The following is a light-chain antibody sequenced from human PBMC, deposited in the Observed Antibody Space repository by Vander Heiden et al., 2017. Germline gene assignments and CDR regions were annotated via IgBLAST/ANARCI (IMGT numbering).Light chain of an antibody. CDR3: QQYNNWPLT. J-gene: IGKJ4*01. CDR2: DAS. Sequence: IVMTQSPATLSVSPGERATLSCRVSQSISNNLAWHQQKPGQAPRLLIYDASTRATGIPARFSGSGSGTEFTLSISSLQSEDFAVYYCQQYNNWPLTFGGGTKVEIK. CDR1: QSISNN. V-gene: IGKV3-15*01.